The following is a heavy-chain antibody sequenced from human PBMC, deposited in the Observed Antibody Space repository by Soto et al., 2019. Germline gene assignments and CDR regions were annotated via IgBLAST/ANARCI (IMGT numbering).Heavy chain of an antibody. V-gene: IGHV1-2*02. D-gene: IGHD2-2*02. Sequence: VSVKVSCKASGYTFSGYYIHWLRQAPGQGLEWMGWINPNSGGTNYAQKFQGRVTVTRDTPTSTAYMELSRLTSDDTAVYYCARSLTEGYCTITGCYTRPLYGMDVWGQGTTVTVSS. J-gene: IGHJ6*02. CDR3: ARSLTEGYCTITGCYTRPLYGMDV. CDR1: GYTFSGYY. CDR2: INPNSGGT.